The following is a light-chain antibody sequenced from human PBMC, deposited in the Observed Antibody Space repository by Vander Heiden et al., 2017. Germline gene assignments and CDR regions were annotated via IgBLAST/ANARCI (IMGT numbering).Light chain of an antibody. CDR1: QSVRSN. CDR2: GAS. V-gene: IGKV3-15*01. J-gene: IGKJ2*01. Sequence: EIVMTQSPATLSVSPGERATLSCRASQSVRSNLAWYQQKPGQAPRLHSYGASTRATGIPARFSGSGSGTEFTLTISSLQSEDFAVYYCQQYNDWPPYTFGQGTKLEIK. CDR3: QQYNDWPPYT.